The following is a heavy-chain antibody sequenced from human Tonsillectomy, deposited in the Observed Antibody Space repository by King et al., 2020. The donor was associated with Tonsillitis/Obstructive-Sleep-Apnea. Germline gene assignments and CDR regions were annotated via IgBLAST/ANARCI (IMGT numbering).Heavy chain of an antibody. V-gene: IGHV5-10-1*03. CDR2: IDPSDSYV. CDR1: GYSFPSYW. J-gene: IGHJ6*02. D-gene: IGHD5-18*01. Sequence: DVQLVESGAEVKKPGESLRISCKGSGYSFPSYWISWVRQMPGKGLEWMGRIDPSDSYVNRSPSLQSHVTISVDKSISTAYLQWSSLKASDTAVYYCARLVDTAMDSEHYYGMDVWGQGTTVTVSS. CDR3: ARLVDTAMDSEHYYGMDV.